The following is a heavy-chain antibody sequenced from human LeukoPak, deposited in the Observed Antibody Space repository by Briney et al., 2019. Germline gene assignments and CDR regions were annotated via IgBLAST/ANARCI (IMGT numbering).Heavy chain of an antibody. Sequence: SETLSLTCTVSGGSVSSSSYYWGWLRHPPGKGLEWIGSICCSGSTYYNPSLKSRVTISVDTSKNQFSLKLSSVTAADTAVYYCASFWRAYYYDSTGYSKPFDYWGQGTLVSVCS. J-gene: IGHJ4*02. CDR2: ICCSGST. CDR3: ASFWRAYYYDSTGYSKPFDY. D-gene: IGHD3-22*01. CDR1: GGSVSSSSYY. V-gene: IGHV4-39*07.